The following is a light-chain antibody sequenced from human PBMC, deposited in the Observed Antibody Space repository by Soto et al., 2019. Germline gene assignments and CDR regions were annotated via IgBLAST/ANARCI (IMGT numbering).Light chain of an antibody. V-gene: IGKV1-5*03. CDR2: KAS. CDR1: QNIDIS. CDR3: LSYDSYSYT. J-gene: IGKJ2*01. Sequence: DIQMTQSPSTLSASVGDRVTITCRASQNIDISLAWYQQKPGKAPNLLIYKASILESGVPSRFRGSGSGTEFTLTLSSLQPDDFATYFCLSYDSYSYTFGQGTNLQIK.